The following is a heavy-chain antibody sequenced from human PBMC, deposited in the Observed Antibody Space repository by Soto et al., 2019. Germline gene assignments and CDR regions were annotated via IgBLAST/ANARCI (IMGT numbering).Heavy chain of an antibody. J-gene: IGHJ3*02. CDR2: ISYDGSNK. Sequence: QVQLVESGGGVVQPGRSLRLSCAASGFTFSSYGMHWVRQAPGKGLEWVAVISYDGSNKYYADSVKGRFTISRDNSKNTLYLQMNSLRAEDTAVYYCAKDLLLWFGGGVYAFDIWGQGTMVTVSS. CDR3: AKDLLLWFGGGVYAFDI. V-gene: IGHV3-30*18. CDR1: GFTFSSYG. D-gene: IGHD3-10*01.